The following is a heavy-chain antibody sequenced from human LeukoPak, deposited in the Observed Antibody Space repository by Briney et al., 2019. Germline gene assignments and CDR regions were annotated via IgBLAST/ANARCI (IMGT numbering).Heavy chain of an antibody. CDR3: ARKSTDVTGTYVY. D-gene: IGHD1-7*01. CDR2: ISSSSSTI. Sequence: PGGSLRLSCAACGFTFSSYVMHWVRQAPGKGLEWVSYISSSSSTILYADSVKGRFTISRDNAKNSLYLQMNSLRDEDTAVYYCARKSTDVTGTYVYWGPGTLVTVSS. CDR1: GFTFSSYV. V-gene: IGHV3-48*02. J-gene: IGHJ4*02.